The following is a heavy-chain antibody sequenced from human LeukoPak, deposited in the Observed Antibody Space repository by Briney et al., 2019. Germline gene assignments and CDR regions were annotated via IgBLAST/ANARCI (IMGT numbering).Heavy chain of an antibody. J-gene: IGHJ4*02. Sequence: SVKVSCKASGGTFSSYAISWVRQAPGQGLEWMGGIIPIFGTANYAQKFQGRVTITADESTSTAYMELSSLRSEDTAVYYCARDGGYGGYDYYFDYWGQGTLVTVSS. CDR3: ARDGGYGGYDYYFDY. CDR2: IIPIFGTA. CDR1: GGTFSSYA. V-gene: IGHV1-69*13. D-gene: IGHD5-12*01.